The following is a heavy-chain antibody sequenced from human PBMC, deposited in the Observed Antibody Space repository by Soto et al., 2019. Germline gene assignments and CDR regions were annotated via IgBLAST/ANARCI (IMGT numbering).Heavy chain of an antibody. Sequence: ASETLSLTCAVSSGSIRSSNWWSWVRRSPGKGLEWIGEIFHNGNTYYNPSLNSRVTISVDTSKNQFSLNLRSVTAADTAVYYCARRTWGMDVWGQGTTVTVSS. D-gene: IGHD2-8*01. V-gene: IGHV4-4*02. CDR1: SGSIRSSNW. J-gene: IGHJ6*02. CDR3: ARRTWGMDV. CDR2: IFHNGNT.